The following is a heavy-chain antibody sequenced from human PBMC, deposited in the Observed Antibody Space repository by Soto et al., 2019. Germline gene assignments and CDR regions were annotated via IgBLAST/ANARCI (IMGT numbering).Heavy chain of an antibody. CDR1: GFTFSSYG. CDR2: IWYDGSNK. V-gene: IGHV3-33*01. J-gene: IGHJ4*02. Sequence: GGSLRLSCAASGFTFSSYGMHWVRQAPGKGLEWVAVIWYDGSNKYYADSVKGRFTISRDNSKNTLYLQMNSLRAEDTAVYYCARAYCGGDCYSYYFDYWGQGTLVTVSS. CDR3: ARAYCGGDCYSYYFDY. D-gene: IGHD2-21*02.